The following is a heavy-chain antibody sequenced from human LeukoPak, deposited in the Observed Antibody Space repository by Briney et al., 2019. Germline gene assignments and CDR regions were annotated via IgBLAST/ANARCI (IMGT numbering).Heavy chain of an antibody. Sequence: ASVKVSCKASGGTFISYAISWVRQAPGQGLEWMGGIIPIFGTAXXAXXXXGRVTITAXESTSTAYMELSSLRSEDTAVYYCARATGTTDAFDIWGQGTMVTVSS. CDR1: GGTFISYA. CDR2: IIPIFGTA. CDR3: ARATGTTDAFDI. D-gene: IGHD1-7*01. J-gene: IGHJ3*02. V-gene: IGHV1-69*13.